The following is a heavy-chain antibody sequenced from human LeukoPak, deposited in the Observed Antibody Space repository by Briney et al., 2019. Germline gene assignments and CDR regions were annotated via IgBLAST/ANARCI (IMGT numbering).Heavy chain of an antibody. D-gene: IGHD4-23*01. V-gene: IGHV3-74*01. J-gene: IGHJ4*02. CDR1: GSTFSSYW. Sequence: PGGSLRLSCVASGSTFSSYWMHWVRQVPGKGLVWVSRINSDGSSTNYADSVKGRFTISRDNAKNTLYLQMNSLRAEDTAVYYCARYFGGLDYWGQGTLVTVSS. CDR3: ARYFGGLDY. CDR2: INSDGSST.